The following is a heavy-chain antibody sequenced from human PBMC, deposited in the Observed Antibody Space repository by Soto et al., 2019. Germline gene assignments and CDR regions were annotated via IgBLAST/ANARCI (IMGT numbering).Heavy chain of an antibody. V-gene: IGHV3-30-3*01. Sequence: GGSLRLSCAASGFTFSSYAMHWVRQAPGKGLEWVAVISYDGTNKYYADSAKGRFTISRDSSKNTLFLQMNSLRPEDTAPYCCATSGGSYGLRGGTDVWGQGTTVTVSS. J-gene: IGHJ6*02. CDR1: GFTFSSYA. D-gene: IGHD5-18*01. CDR3: ATSGGSYGLRGGTDV. CDR2: ISYDGTNK.